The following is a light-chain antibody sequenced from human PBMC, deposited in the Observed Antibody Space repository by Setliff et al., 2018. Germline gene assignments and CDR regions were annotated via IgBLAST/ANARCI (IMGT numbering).Light chain of an antibody. Sequence: QSVLTQPPSVSGAPGQRVSISCTRIGAGFTVHWYQQLSTTAPKLLISHNNNRPSGVPDRFSGSRSGTSASLVITGLQAEDEADYYCQSYAGGLGGYVFGGGTKVTVL. CDR2: HNN. V-gene: IGLV1-40*01. CDR1: GAGFT. CDR3: QSYAGGLGGYV. J-gene: IGLJ1*01.